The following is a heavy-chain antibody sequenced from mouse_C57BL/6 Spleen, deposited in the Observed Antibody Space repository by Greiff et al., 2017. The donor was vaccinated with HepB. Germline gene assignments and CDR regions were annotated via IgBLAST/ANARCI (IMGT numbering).Heavy chain of an antibody. CDR3: ARSHNYGDAY. CDR1: GFNIKDYY. Sequence: VQLQQSGAELVKPGASVKLSCTASGFNIKDYYMHWVKQRTEQGLEWIGRIDPEDGETKYAPKFLGKATITADTSSNTAYLQLSSLTSEDTAVYYCARSHNYGDAYWGQGTLVTVSA. V-gene: IGHV14-2*01. D-gene: IGHD1-2*01. CDR2: IDPEDGET. J-gene: IGHJ3*01.